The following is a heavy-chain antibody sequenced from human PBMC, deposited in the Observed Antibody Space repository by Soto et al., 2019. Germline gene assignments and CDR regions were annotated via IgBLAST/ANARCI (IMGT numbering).Heavy chain of an antibody. Sequence: GVSLRLSCAASGFTFSSYAMSWVRQAPGKGLERVSAISGSGGSPYYADSVKGRFTISTDNSKNTLYLQMNSLRAADTAVSYCAKGDRGYSSNWTDSWRQGTRVTVAS. CDR3: AKGDRGYSSNWTDS. CDR1: GFTFSSYA. V-gene: IGHV3-23*01. D-gene: IGHD6-13*01. J-gene: IGHJ5*02. CDR2: ISGSGGSP.